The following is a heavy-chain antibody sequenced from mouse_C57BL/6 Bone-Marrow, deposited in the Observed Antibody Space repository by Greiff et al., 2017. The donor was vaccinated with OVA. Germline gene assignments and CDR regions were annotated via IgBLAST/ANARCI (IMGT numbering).Heavy chain of an antibody. CDR1: GFTFSSYG. Sequence: EVKLMESGGDLVKPGGSLKLSCAASGFTFSSYGMSWVRQTPDKRLEWVATISRGGSYTYYPDSVKGRFTISRDNAKNTLCLQRSRLKSEDTAMYYCASLYGSREGGYAMDYWGQGTSVTVSS. CDR3: ASLYGSREGGYAMDY. V-gene: IGHV5-6*01. CDR2: ISRGGSYT. D-gene: IGHD1-1*01. J-gene: IGHJ4*01.